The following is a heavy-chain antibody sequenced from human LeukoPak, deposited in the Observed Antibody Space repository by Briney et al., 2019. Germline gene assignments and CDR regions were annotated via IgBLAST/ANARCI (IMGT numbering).Heavy chain of an antibody. CDR3: ARDNMQWLVKGGYFQH. D-gene: IGHD6-19*01. Sequence: SETLSLTCTVSGGSISSSSYYWGWIRQPPGKGLEWIGSIYYSGSTYYNPSLKSRVTISVDTSKNQFSLKLSSVTAADTAVYYCARDNMQWLVKGGYFQHWGQGTLVTVSS. CDR1: GGSISSSSYY. V-gene: IGHV4-39*07. CDR2: IYYSGST. J-gene: IGHJ1*01.